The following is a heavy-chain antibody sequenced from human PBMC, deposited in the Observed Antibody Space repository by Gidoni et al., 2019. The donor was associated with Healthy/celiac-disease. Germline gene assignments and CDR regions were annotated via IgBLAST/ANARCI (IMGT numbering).Heavy chain of an antibody. CDR1: GFSSSSYS. J-gene: IGHJ4*02. D-gene: IGHD3-9*01. V-gene: IGHV3-21*01. CDR2: ISSSSSYI. CDR3: ARALAGTYYDILTGYYFDY. Sequence: EVQLVESGGGLVKPGGSLRLSCAASGFSSSSYSMNWVRQAPGKGLEWVSSISSSSSYIYYADSVKGRFTISRDNAKNSLYLQMNSLRAEDTAVYYCARALAGTYYDILTGYYFDYWGQGTLVTVSS.